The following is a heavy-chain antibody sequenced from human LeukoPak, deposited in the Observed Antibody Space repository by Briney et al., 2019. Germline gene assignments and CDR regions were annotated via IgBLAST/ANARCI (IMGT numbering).Heavy chain of an antibody. Sequence: PSETLSLTCTVSGGSISSSSYYWGWIRQPPGKGLEWIGSIYYSGSTYYNPSLKSRVTISVDTSKNQFSLKLSSVTAADTAVYYCARWDFYGGPVDYWGQGTLVTVSS. V-gene: IGHV4-39*07. CDR1: GGSISSSSYY. CDR2: IYYSGST. D-gene: IGHD4-23*01. J-gene: IGHJ4*02. CDR3: ARWDFYGGPVDY.